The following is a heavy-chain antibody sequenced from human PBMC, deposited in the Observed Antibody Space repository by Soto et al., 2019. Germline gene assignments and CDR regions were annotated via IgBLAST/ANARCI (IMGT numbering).Heavy chain of an antibody. Sequence: QLQLQESGSGLVKPSQTLSLTCAVSGGSISSGGYSWSWIRQPPGKGLEWIGYIYHSGSTYYNPSLKSRVTISVDGSKTQFSLKLSSVTAAATAVYYCARVNYDYVWGSYRPYGMDVWGQGTTVTVSS. CDR3: ARVNYDYVWGSYRPYGMDV. V-gene: IGHV4-30-2*01. CDR1: GGSISSGGYS. J-gene: IGHJ6*02. CDR2: IYHSGST. D-gene: IGHD3-16*02.